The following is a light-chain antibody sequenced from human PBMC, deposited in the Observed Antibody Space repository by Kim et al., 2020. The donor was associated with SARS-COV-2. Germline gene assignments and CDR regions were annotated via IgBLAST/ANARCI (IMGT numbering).Light chain of an antibody. CDR2: DVS. J-gene: IGLJ3*02. Sequence: GQSVTISCTGTSSDVCGYNYVSWYQQHPGKVPKVMIYDVSERPSGVPDRFSGSKSGNTASLTISGLQAEDEADYYCCSYAGSYTWVFGGGTQLTVL. CDR3: CSYAGSYTWV. V-gene: IGLV2-11*01. CDR1: SSDVCGYNY.